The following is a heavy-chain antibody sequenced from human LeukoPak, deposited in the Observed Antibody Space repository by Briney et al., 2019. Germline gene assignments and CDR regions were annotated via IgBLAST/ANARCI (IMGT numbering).Heavy chain of an antibody. J-gene: IGHJ6*02. D-gene: IGHD6-13*01. CDR1: GDSVSSNSAA. CDR3: ARDPILVSSSRGFYYYYGMDV. CDR2: TYYRSKWYN. Sequence: SQTLSLTCAISGDSVSSNSAAWNWIRQSPSRGLEWLGRTYYRSKWYNDYAVSVKSRITINPDTSKNQFSLQLNSVTPEDTAVYYCARDPILVSSSRGFYYYYGMDVWGQGTTVTVS. V-gene: IGHV6-1*01.